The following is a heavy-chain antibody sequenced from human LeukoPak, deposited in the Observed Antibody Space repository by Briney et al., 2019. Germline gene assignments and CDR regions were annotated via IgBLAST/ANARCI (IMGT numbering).Heavy chain of an antibody. D-gene: IGHD2-2*01. CDR2: ISSSSSTI. CDR1: GFTFSSYS. V-gene: IGHV3-48*01. CDR3: ARGGGVVVPADSPFDY. Sequence: GGSLRLSCAASGFTFSSYSMNWFRQPPGKGLEWVSSISSSSSTIYYADSVKGRFTISRDNAKNSLYLQMNSLRAEDTAVYYCARGGGVVVPADSPFDYWGQGTLVTVSS. J-gene: IGHJ4*02.